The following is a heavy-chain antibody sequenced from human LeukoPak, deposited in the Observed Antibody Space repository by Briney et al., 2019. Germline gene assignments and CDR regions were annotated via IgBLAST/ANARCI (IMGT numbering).Heavy chain of an antibody. CDR1: GFTFSEHY. V-gene: IGHV3-11*06. Sequence: PGGSLRLSCAASGFTFSEHYISWIRQAAGAGLEWVSYISSSSSYTNYAHSVTRRFTLSRDNAKNSVYLQMNSLRAEDTAVYYCARDGGAAAGTFEYYFDYWGQGTLVTVSS. CDR3: ARDGGAAAGTFEYYFDY. J-gene: IGHJ4*02. CDR2: ISSSSSYT. D-gene: IGHD6-13*01.